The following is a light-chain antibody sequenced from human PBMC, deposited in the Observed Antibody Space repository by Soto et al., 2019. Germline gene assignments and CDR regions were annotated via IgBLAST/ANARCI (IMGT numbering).Light chain of an antibody. CDR3: LQYYSTPLT. J-gene: IGKJ4*01. V-gene: IGKV4-1*01. Sequence: DIVMTQSPDSLAVSLGERATINCKSSQSVFYNSNNKHYLAWYQQKPGQPPRLLIYWASTRESGVPDRFSGSGSGTDFTLTISSLQAEDVAVYFCLQYYSTPLTFGGGTKVEIK. CDR2: WAS. CDR1: QSVFYNSNNKHY.